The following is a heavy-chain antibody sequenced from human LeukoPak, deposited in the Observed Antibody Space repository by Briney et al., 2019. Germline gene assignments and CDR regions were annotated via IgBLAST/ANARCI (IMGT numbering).Heavy chain of an antibody. V-gene: IGHV3-64D*06. CDR2: ISSNGGST. D-gene: IGHD3-10*01. Sequence: PGGSLRLSCSASGFTFSSYAVHWVRQAPGKGLEYVSAISSNGGSTYYADSVKGRFTISRDNSKNTLYLQMSSLRAEDTAVYYCVKALFSGGFDPWGQGTLVTVSS. J-gene: IGHJ5*02. CDR1: GFTFSSYA. CDR3: VKALFSGGFDP.